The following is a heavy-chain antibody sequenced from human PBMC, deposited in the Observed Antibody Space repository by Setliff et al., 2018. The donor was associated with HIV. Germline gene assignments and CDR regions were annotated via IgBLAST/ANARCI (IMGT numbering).Heavy chain of an antibody. CDR2: INVGKGDT. V-gene: IGHV1-3*01. D-gene: IGHD3-10*01. J-gene: IGHJ4*01. Sequence: ASVKVSCKASGYTFTTYSIHWVRQAPGQSLEWMGWINVGKGDTKYSQEFQGRITITRDTSANTAYMELSNLRSDDTAVYFCARGALLAVFDFDHWGHGTLVTVSS. CDR1: GYTFTTYS. CDR3: ARGALLAVFDFDH.